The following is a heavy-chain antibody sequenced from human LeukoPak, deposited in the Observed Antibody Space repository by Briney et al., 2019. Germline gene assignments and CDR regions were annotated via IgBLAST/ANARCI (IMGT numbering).Heavy chain of an antibody. D-gene: IGHD5-18*01. CDR1: GGSISSRSNY. CDR3: ARHGERGYSYGHDY. Sequence: SETLSLTCTVSGGSISSRSNYWGWIRQPPGKGLEWIGSLYCGSTYYNPSLKSRVTISVDTSKNQLSLKLSSVTAADTAVYYCARHGERGYSYGHDYWGQGTLVTVSS. CDR2: LYCGST. V-gene: IGHV4-39*01. J-gene: IGHJ4*02.